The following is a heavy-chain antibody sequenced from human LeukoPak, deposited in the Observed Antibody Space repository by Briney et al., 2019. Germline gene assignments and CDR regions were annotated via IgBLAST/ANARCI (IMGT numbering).Heavy chain of an antibody. J-gene: IGHJ5*02. CDR1: GGSISSYY. V-gene: IGHV4-59*01. CDR3: ARGPGYDFWSGSNWFDP. Sequence: KASETLSLTCTVSGGSISSYYWSWIRQPPGKGLEWIGYIYYSGSTNYNPSLKSRVTISVDTSKNQFSLKLSSVTAADTAVYYCARGPGYDFWSGSNWFDPWGQGTLVTVSS. CDR2: IYYSGST. D-gene: IGHD3-3*01.